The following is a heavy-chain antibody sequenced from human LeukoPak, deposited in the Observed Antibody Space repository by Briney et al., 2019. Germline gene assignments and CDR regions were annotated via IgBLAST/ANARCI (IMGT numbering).Heavy chain of an antibody. CDR2: IRYDGSNK. CDR3: ARDRRATYYFDY. Sequence: GGSLRLSCAASGFTFSSYGMHWVRQAPGKGLEWVAFIRYDGSNKYYADSVKGRFTISRDNSKNTLYLQMNSLRAEDTAVYYCARDRRATYYFDYWGQGTLVTVSS. CDR1: GFTFSSYG. D-gene: IGHD1-1*01. J-gene: IGHJ4*02. V-gene: IGHV3-30*02.